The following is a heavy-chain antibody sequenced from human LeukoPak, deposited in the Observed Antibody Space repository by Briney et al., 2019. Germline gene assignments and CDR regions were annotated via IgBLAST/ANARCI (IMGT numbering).Heavy chain of an antibody. Sequence: GASVKVSCKASGYTFTSYYMHWVRQAPGQRLEWMGIINLSGGTTSYAQKFQGRVTMTRDTSTSTVYMELSSLRSEDTAIYYCARDEGSSRKRNFMDVWGEGTTVTISS. V-gene: IGHV1-46*01. CDR2: INLSGGTT. CDR3: ARDEGSSRKRNFMDV. CDR1: GYTFTSYY. D-gene: IGHD1-7*01. J-gene: IGHJ6*04.